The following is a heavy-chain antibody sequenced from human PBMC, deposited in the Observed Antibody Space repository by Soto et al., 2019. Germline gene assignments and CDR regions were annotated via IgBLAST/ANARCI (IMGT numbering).Heavy chain of an antibody. CDR3: ARHGSTTSSFYFDY. V-gene: IGHV4-39*01. CDR1: GGSISSSSYY. J-gene: IGHJ4*02. D-gene: IGHD2-2*01. Sequence: PSETLSLTCPVSGGSISSSSYYWGWIRQPPGKGLEWIGSIYYSGSTYYNPSLKSRVTISVDTSKNQFSLKLSSVTAADTAVYYCARHGSTTSSFYFDYWGQGTLVTVS. CDR2: IYYSGST.